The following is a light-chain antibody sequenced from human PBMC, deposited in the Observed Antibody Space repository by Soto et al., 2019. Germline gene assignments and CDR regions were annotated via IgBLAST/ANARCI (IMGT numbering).Light chain of an antibody. CDR1: QFVSVRF. J-gene: IGKJ1*01. CDR3: QQYGSTPQT. Sequence: EIVLTQSPDTLPLSPGERATLSCRASQFVSVRFLAWYQQKPGQAPRLLIYGASDRATGIPDRFTGSGSGTDFTLTITRLEPEDFAVYYCQQYGSTPQTFGQGTKVDIK. V-gene: IGKV3-20*01. CDR2: GAS.